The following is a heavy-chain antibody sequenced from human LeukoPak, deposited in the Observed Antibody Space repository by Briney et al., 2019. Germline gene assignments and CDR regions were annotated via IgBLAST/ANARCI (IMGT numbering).Heavy chain of an antibody. V-gene: IGHV3-23*01. Sequence: GGSLRLSCAASGFTFSSYAMSWVRQAPGKGLEWVSAISGSGGSTYYADSVKGRFTISRDNSKNTLYLQMNSLRAEDTAVYYCARTYCSSTSCYKEFDYWGQGTLVTVSS. D-gene: IGHD2-2*02. CDR2: ISGSGGST. CDR3: ARTYCSSTSCYKEFDY. CDR1: GFTFSSYA. J-gene: IGHJ4*02.